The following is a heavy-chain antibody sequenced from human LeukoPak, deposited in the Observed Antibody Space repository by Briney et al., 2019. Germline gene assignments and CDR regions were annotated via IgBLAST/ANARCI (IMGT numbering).Heavy chain of an antibody. Sequence: SVKVSCKASGGTFSSYAISWVRQAPGQGLEWMGGIIPIFGTGNYAQKFQGRVTITGDESTSTAYMELSSLRSGDTTVYYCARDFRTSWLNWFDPWGQGTLLTVSS. CDR2: IIPIFGTG. V-gene: IGHV1-69*13. CDR1: GGTFSSYA. D-gene: IGHD6-13*01. CDR3: ARDFRTSWLNWFDP. J-gene: IGHJ5*02.